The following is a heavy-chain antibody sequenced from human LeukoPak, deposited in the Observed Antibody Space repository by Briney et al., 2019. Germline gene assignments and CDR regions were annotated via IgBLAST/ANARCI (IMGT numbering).Heavy chain of an antibody. V-gene: IGHV3-23*01. Sequence: GSLRLSCVASGFSFTYAWMSWVRQAPGKGLEWVSGPSVRGGGTYYADSVKGRFTISRDNSKNTMYLQMNSLRAEDTAIYYCAKDGGWTGSHFNGMDVWGQGTTVTVSS. CDR3: AKDGGWTGSHFNGMDV. CDR1: GFSFTYA. D-gene: IGHD3/OR15-3a*01. J-gene: IGHJ6*02. CDR2: PSVRGGGT.